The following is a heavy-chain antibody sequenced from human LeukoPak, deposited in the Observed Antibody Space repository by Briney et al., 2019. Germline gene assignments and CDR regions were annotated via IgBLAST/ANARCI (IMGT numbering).Heavy chain of an antibody. CDR3: AIYCSGGSCYDY. CDR1: GYAFTSYD. V-gene: IGHV1-8*01. J-gene: IGHJ4*02. Sequence: GASVKVSCKASGYAFTSYDINWVRQATGQGLEWMGWMNPNSGNTGYAQKFQGRVTMTRNTSISTAYMELSSLRSEDTAVYYCAIYCSGGSCYDYWGQGTLVTVSS. CDR2: MNPNSGNT. D-gene: IGHD2-15*01.